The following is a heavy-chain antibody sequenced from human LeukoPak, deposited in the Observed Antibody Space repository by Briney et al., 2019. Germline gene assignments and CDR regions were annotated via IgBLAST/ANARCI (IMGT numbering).Heavy chain of an antibody. J-gene: IGHJ4*02. CDR1: GFTFSSYS. CDR3: AREDYYDSSGYLLVY. Sequence: PGGSLRLSCAASGFTFSSYSMNWVRQAPGKGLEWVSSISSSSSYIYYADSVKGRFTISRDNAKNSLYLQMNSLRAEDTAVYYCAREDYYDSSGYLLVYWGQGTLVTVSS. CDR2: ISSSSSYI. V-gene: IGHV3-21*01. D-gene: IGHD3-22*01.